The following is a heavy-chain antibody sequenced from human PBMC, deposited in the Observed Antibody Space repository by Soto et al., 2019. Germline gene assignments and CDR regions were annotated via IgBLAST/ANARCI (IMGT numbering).Heavy chain of an antibody. CDR2: ISGSGGST. Sequence: PGGSLRLSCAASGFTFSSYAMTWVRQAPGKGLEWVSAISGSGGSTYYADSVKGRFTISRDNSKNTLYLQMNSLRAEDTAVYYCARDRRYCSGGSCYRNQDAFDIWGQGTMVTVSS. V-gene: IGHV3-23*01. J-gene: IGHJ3*02. CDR1: GFTFSSYA. D-gene: IGHD2-15*01. CDR3: ARDRRYCSGGSCYRNQDAFDI.